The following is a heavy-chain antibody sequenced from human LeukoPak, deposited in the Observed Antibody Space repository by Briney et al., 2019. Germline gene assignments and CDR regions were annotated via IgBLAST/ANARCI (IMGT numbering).Heavy chain of an antibody. CDR1: GFTFSSHA. CDR2: IKQDGSEK. J-gene: IGHJ4*02. Sequence: GSLRLSCAASGFTFSSHAMSWVRQAPGKGLEWVANIKQDGSEKYYVDSVKGRFTISRDNAKNSLYLQMNSLRAEDTAVYYCARYSGSYWVYFDYWGQGTLVTVSS. D-gene: IGHD1-26*01. V-gene: IGHV3-7*01. CDR3: ARYSGSYWVYFDY.